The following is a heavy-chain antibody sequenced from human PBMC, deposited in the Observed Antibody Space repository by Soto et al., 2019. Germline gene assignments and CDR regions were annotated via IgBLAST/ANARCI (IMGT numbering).Heavy chain of an antibody. J-gene: IGHJ6*02. CDR2: ISSSGSTI. CDR3: ARGALVGGTILYYYYGMDV. Sequence: PGGSLRLSCAASGFTFSSYEMNWVRQAPGKGLEWVSYISSSGSTIYYADSVKGRFTISRDNAKNSLYLQMNSLRAEDTAVYYCARGALVGGTILYYYYGMDVWGQGTTVTVSS. V-gene: IGHV3-48*03. CDR1: GFTFSSYE. D-gene: IGHD1-26*01.